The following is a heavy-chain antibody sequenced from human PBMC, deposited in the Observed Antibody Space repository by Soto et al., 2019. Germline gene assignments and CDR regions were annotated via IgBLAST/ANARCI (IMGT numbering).Heavy chain of an antibody. Sequence: QVQLVQSGAEVKKPGASVKVSCKASGYTFTSYDIIWVRQATGQGLEWMGWMNPSTGNTDSAGKFQGRLTMTRNTSISTVYMELSSLSFEDTAVYSSARGRIIVAGGFDPWGQGTLVTVSS. D-gene: IGHD6-19*01. CDR3: ARGRIIVAGGFDP. V-gene: IGHV1-8*01. CDR2: MNPSTGNT. J-gene: IGHJ5*02. CDR1: GYTFTSYD.